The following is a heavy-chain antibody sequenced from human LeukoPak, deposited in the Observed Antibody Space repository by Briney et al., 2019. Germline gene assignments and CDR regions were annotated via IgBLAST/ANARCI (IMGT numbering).Heavy chain of an antibody. J-gene: IGHJ4*02. CDR1: GGTFSSYA. CDR3: ARDPNYYGSGSYEVYS. V-gene: IGHV1-69*13. CDR2: IIPIFGTA. Sequence: SVKVSCKASGGTFSSYAISWVRQAPGQGLEWMGGIIPIFGTANYAQKFQGRVTITADESTSTAYMELSSLRSEDTAVYYCARDPNYYGSGSYEVYSWGQGTLVTVSS. D-gene: IGHD3-10*01.